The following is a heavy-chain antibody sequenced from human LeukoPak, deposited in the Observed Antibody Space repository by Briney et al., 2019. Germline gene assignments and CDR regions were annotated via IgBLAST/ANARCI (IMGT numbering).Heavy chain of an antibody. D-gene: IGHD2-8*01. CDR1: GFTFSSYS. J-gene: IGHJ3*02. CDR2: ISSSGSTI. CDR3: AVYCTNGVCSPDAFDI. Sequence: GGSLRLSCAASGFTFSSYSMNRVRQAPGKGLEWVSYISSSGSTIYYADSVKGRFTISRDNAKNSLYLQMNSLRAEDTAVYYCAVYCTNGVCSPDAFDIWGQGTMVTVSS. V-gene: IGHV3-48*04.